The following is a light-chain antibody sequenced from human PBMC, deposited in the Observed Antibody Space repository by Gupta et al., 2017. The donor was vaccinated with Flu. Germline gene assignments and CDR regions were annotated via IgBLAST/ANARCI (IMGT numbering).Light chain of an antibody. J-gene: IGLJ2*01. CDR1: NIGSKS. Sequence: KTARNTCGGNNIGSKSVHWYQQKPGQAPVLVVYDDSDRPSGIPERFSGSNSGNTATLTISRAEAGDEADYYCQVWDSSSDHRVVFGGGTKLTVL. V-gene: IGLV3-21*03. CDR3: QVWDSSSDHRVV. CDR2: DDS.